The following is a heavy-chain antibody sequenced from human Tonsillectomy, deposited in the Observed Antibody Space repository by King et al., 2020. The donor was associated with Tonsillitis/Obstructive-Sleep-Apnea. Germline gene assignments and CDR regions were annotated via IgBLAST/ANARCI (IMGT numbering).Heavy chain of an antibody. Sequence: VQLVESGAEVKKPGASVKVSCKASGYTFTGYYMHWVRQAPGQGLEWMGRINPNSGGTNYAQKFQGRVTMTRDTSISTAYMELSRLRSDDTAVYYCAREVDTGTTSFEDYWGQGTLVTVSS. J-gene: IGHJ4*02. CDR1: GYTFTGYY. CDR2: INPNSGGT. D-gene: IGHD1-7*01. CDR3: AREVDTGTTSFEDY. V-gene: IGHV1-2*06.